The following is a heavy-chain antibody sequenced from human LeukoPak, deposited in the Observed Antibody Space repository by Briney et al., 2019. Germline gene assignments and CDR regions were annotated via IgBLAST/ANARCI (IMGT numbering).Heavy chain of an antibody. V-gene: IGHV4-39*01. D-gene: IGHD3-10*01. Sequence: PSETLSLTCTVSGGSISSSSYYWGWIRQPPGKGLEWIGSIYYSGSTYYNPSLKSRVTISVDTSKNQFSLKLSSVTAADTAVYYCARRRGPFDYWGQGTLVTVS. CDR1: GGSISSSSYY. J-gene: IGHJ4*02. CDR3: ARRRGPFDY. CDR2: IYYSGST.